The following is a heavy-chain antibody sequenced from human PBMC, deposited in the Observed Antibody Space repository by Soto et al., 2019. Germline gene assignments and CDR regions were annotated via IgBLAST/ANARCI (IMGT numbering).Heavy chain of an antibody. J-gene: IGHJ4*02. V-gene: IGHV2-26*01. D-gene: IGHD2-2*01. CDR3: ARTLGYCSSTSCLDFDY. CDR2: IFSNDEK. CDR1: GFSLSNARMG. Sequence: QVTLKESGPVLVNPTETLTLTCTVSGFSLSNARMGVSWIRQPPGKALEWLAHIFSNDEKSYSTSLKSRLTISKDTSKSQVVLTMTNMDPVDTATYYCARTLGYCSSTSCLDFDYWGQGTLVTVSS.